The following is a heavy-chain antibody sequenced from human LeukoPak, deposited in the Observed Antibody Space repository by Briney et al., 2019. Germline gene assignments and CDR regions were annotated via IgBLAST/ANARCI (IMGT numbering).Heavy chain of an antibody. CDR1: GGTFSSYA. CDR3: ARGVSGCSSTSCYSQGY. D-gene: IGHD2-2*02. Sequence: ASVKVSCKASGGTFSSYAISWVRQAPGQGLEWMGGIIPIFGTANYAQKFQGRVTITTDESTSTAYMELSSLRSEDTAVYYCARGVSGCSSTSCYSQGYWGQGTLVTVSS. V-gene: IGHV1-69*05. J-gene: IGHJ4*02. CDR2: IIPIFGTA.